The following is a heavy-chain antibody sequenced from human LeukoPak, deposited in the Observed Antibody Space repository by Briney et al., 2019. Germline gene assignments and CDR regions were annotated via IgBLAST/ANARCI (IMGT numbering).Heavy chain of an antibody. D-gene: IGHD2-15*01. J-gene: IGHJ4*02. Sequence: GRSLRLSCAASGFTFSSYWMGWVRQAPGKRLEWVANMNIDGSEKYYADSAKGRFTISRDNARNSVYLQMNSLRVEDTAVYYCARDKVVAATKPFDYWGQGTLVTVSS. CDR2: MNIDGSEK. CDR3: ARDKVVAATKPFDY. CDR1: GFTFSSYW. V-gene: IGHV3-7*01.